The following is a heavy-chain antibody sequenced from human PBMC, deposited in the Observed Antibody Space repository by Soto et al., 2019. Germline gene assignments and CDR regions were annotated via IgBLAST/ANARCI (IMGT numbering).Heavy chain of an antibody. CDR1: GFSLSTSGVT. CDR2: LYWDDDK. CDR3: AHSRSSRWYGMDV. Sequence: QITLKESGPTLVKPTQTLTLTCTFSGFSLSTSGVTVGWIRQPPGKALEWLALLYWDDDKRYSPSLQSRLTXTXDXXKNQVVLTMTNMDPVDTGTYYCAHSRSSRWYGMDVWGQGTAVTVSS. V-gene: IGHV2-5*02. D-gene: IGHD2-2*01. J-gene: IGHJ6*02.